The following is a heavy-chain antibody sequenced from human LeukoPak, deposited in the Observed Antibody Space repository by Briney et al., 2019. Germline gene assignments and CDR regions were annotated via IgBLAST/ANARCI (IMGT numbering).Heavy chain of an antibody. CDR3: ARDYYDSSDYYYYYMDV. Sequence: GGSLRLSCAASGFTFSDYYMSWIRQAPGKGLEWVSYISSSGSTIYYADSVKGRSTISRDNSKNTLYLQMNSLRAEDTAVYYCARDYYDSSDYYYYYMDVWGKGTTVTVSS. CDR2: ISSSGSTI. D-gene: IGHD3-22*01. J-gene: IGHJ6*03. CDR1: GFTFSDYY. V-gene: IGHV3-11*04.